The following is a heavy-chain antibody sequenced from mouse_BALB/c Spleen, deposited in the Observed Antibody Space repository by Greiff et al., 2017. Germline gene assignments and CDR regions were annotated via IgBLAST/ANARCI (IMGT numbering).Heavy chain of an antibody. CDR1: GYTFTSYY. Sequence: QVQLQQSGPELVKPGASVRISCKASGYTFTSYYIHWVKQRPGQGLEWIGWIYPGNVNTKYNEKFKGKATLTADKSSSTAYMQLSSLTSEDSAVYFCAEGVVEDYAMDYWGQGTSVTVSS. V-gene: IGHV1S56*01. CDR3: AEGVVEDYAMDY. CDR2: IYPGNVNT. J-gene: IGHJ4*01. D-gene: IGHD1-1*01.